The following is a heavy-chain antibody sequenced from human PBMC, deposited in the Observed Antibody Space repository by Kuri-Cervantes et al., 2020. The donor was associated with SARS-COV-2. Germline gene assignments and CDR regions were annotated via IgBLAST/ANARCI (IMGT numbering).Heavy chain of an antibody. V-gene: IGHV3-30*02. Sequence: GGSLRLSCAASGFTFSSYGMHWVRQAPGKGLEWVAFIRYDGSNKYYADSVKGRFTISRDNSKNTLYLQMNSLRAEDTAVYYCAREGGIAVAGTLIDYWGQGTLVTVSS. CDR3: AREGGIAVAGTLIDY. J-gene: IGHJ4*02. CDR1: GFTFSSYG. D-gene: IGHD6-19*01. CDR2: IRYDGSNK.